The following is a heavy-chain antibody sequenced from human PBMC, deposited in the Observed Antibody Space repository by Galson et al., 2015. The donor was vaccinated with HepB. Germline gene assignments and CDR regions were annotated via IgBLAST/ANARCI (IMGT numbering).Heavy chain of an antibody. CDR2: IYPGDSDT. V-gene: IGHV5-51*01. CDR3: ARHSTLLFKAPQWAFDI. D-gene: IGHD2/OR15-2a*01. Sequence: QSGAEVKKPGESLKISCTGSGYSFTSYWIGWVRQMPGKGLEWMGIIYPGDSDTRYSPSFQGQVTISADKSISTAYLQWSSLKASDTAMYYCARHSTLLFKAPQWAFDIWGQGTMVTVSS. J-gene: IGHJ3*02. CDR1: GYSFTSYW.